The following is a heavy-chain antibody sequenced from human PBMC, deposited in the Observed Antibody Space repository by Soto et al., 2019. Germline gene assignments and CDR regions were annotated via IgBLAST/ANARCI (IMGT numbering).Heavy chain of an antibody. V-gene: IGHV3-11*05. CDR3: ARGRGAAADYFDF. CDR1: GFTFSDYY. D-gene: IGHD6-13*01. J-gene: IGHJ4*02. CDR2: ISSSTSHT. Sequence: QVQLVESGGGLVKPGGSLRLSCAVSGFTFSDYYMTWIRQAPGTGLEWVSYISSSTSHTNYADSEKGRFTISRDNAKNSLFLQMNSLRAEDTAVYYCARGRGAAADYFDFWGQGTLVTVSS.